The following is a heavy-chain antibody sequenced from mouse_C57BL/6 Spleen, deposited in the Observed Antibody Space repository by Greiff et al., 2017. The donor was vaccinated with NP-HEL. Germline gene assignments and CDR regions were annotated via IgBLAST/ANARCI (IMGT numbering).Heavy chain of an antibody. V-gene: IGHV1-62-2*01. CDR1: GYTFTEYT. J-gene: IGHJ2*01. D-gene: IGHD2-1*01. CDR2: FYPGSGSI. CDR3: ERHSYGNYSAYFDY. Sequence: QVQLKESGAELVKPGASVKLSCKASGYTFTEYTIHWVKQRSGQGLEWIGWFYPGSGSIKYNEKFKDKATLTEDKSSSTVYMELSRLESEDSAVYFRERHSYGNYSAYFDYWGQGTTLTVSS.